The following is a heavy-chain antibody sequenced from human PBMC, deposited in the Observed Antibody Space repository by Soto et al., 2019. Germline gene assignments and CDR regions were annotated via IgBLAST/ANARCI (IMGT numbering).Heavy chain of an antibody. J-gene: IGHJ4*02. CDR1: GFTFSSYA. CDR3: ARRGSGSYYDY. Sequence: EVQRLESGGGLVQPGGSLRLSCAASGFTFSSYAMRWVRQAPGKGLEWVSAISGSGGSTYYADSVKGRFTISRDNSKNTLYLQMNSLRAEDTAVYYCARRGSGSYYDYWCQGTLVTVSS. D-gene: IGHD1-26*01. CDR2: ISGSGGST. V-gene: IGHV3-23*01.